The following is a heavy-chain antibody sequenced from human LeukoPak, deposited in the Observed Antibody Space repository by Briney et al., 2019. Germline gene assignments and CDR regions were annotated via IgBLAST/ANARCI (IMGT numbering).Heavy chain of an antibody. V-gene: IGHV3-21*01. CDR2: ISSSSSYI. CDR1: GSTFSSYS. D-gene: IGHD3-9*01. Sequence: PGGSLRLSCAASGSTFSSYSMNWVRQAPGKGLEWVSSISSSSSYIYYADSVKGRFTISRGNAKNSLYLQMNSLRAEDTAVYYCARGYYDILTGSFDYFDYWGQGTLVTVSS. CDR3: ARGYYDILTGSFDYFDY. J-gene: IGHJ4*02.